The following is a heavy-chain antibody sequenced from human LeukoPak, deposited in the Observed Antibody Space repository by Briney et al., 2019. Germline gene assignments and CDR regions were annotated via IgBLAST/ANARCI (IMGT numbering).Heavy chain of an antibody. CDR2: ISYDGSNK. CDR1: GFTFSSYA. J-gene: IGHJ4*02. Sequence: PGRSLRLSCAASGFTFSSYAMHWVRQAPGKGLEWVAVISYDGSNKYYADSVKGRFTIFRDNSKNTLYLQMNSLRAEDTAVYYCARVPSRVAAAGTFDYWGQGTLVTVSS. V-gene: IGHV3-30*04. CDR3: ARVPSRVAAAGTFDY. D-gene: IGHD6-13*01.